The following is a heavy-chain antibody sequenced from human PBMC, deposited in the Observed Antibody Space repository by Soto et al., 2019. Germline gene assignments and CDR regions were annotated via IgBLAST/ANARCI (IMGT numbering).Heavy chain of an antibody. V-gene: IGHV4-34*02. D-gene: IGHD1-26*01. CDR2: ISDSGNI. CDR3: AREVSYSATTGSFDEDYFDS. Sequence: QVQIQQWGAGLLKPSETLSLTCAVNGGSFSYYYWNWIRQPPGKGLEWIGQISDSGNINYNPSLKSRVTISVDKSKRQVSLKLISVTAADAATYYCAREVSYSATTGSFDEDYFDSWGRGTLVTVSS. J-gene: IGHJ4*02. CDR1: GGSFSYYY.